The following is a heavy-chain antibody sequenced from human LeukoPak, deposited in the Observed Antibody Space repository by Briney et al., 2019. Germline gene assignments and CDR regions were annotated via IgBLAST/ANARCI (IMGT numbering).Heavy chain of an antibody. Sequence: ASVKVTCKASGGTFSSYAISWVRQAPGQGLEWMGGIIPIFGTANYAQKFQGRVTITADKSTSTAYMELSSLRSEDTAVYYCASKSNDFWSGYYGDYYMDVWGKGTTVTVSS. CDR3: ASKSNDFWSGYYGDYYMDV. CDR1: GGTFSSYA. D-gene: IGHD3-3*01. V-gene: IGHV1-69*06. J-gene: IGHJ6*03. CDR2: IIPIFGTA.